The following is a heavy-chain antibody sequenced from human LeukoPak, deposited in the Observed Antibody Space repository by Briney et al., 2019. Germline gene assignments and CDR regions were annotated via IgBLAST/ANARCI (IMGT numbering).Heavy chain of an antibody. J-gene: IGHJ5*02. V-gene: IGHV3-21*01. CDR2: ISSSSSYI. CDR3: ARDQSAGAQNWFDP. D-gene: IGHD1-26*01. Sequence: GGALSLSCAASGFTFRSYSMNWVRQAPGKGLEWVSSISSSSSYIYYADSVKGRFTISRDNAKNSLYLQMNSLRAEDTAVYYCARDQSAGAQNWFDPWGQGTLVTVSS. CDR1: GFTFRSYS.